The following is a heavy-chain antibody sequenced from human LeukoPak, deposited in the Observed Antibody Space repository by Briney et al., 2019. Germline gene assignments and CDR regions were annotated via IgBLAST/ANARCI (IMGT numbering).Heavy chain of an antibody. CDR1: GFTFSDYY. CDR2: ISSSGSTI. J-gene: IGHJ3*02. Sequence: PGGSLRLSCAASGFTFSDYYMSWLRQAPGKGLEWVSYISSSGSTIYYADSVKGRFTISRDNAKNSLYLQMNSLRAEDTAVYYCARELSDYDFWSGYYADAFDIWGQGTMVTVSS. CDR3: ARELSDYDFWSGYYADAFDI. V-gene: IGHV3-11*01. D-gene: IGHD3-3*01.